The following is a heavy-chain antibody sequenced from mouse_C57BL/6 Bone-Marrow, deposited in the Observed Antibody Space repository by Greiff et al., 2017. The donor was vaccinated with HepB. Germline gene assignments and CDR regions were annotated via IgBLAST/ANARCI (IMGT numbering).Heavy chain of an antibody. CDR3: AFTTVVDYYAMDY. CDR2: IFPGSGST. V-gene: IGHV1-75*01. Sequence: VQGVESGPELVKPGASVKISCKASGYTFTDYYINWVKQRPGQGLEWIGWIFPGSGSTYYNEKFKGKATLTVDKSSSTAYMLLSSLTSEDSAVYFCAFTTVVDYYAMDYWGQGTSVTVSS. CDR1: GYTFTDYY. J-gene: IGHJ4*01. D-gene: IGHD1-1*01.